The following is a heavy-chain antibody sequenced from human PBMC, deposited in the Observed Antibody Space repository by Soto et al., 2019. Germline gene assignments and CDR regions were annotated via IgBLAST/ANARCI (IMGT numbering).Heavy chain of an antibody. D-gene: IGHD3-10*01. CDR3: ARDARNYYGSGRYYYYYGMDV. CDR1: GFTFSSYG. Sequence: GGSLRLSCAASGFTFSSYGMHWVRQAPGKGLEWVAVIWYDGSNKYYADSVKGRFTISRGNSKNTLYLQMNSLRAEDTAVYYCARDARNYYGSGRYYYYYGMDVWGQGTTVTVSS. CDR2: IWYDGSNK. J-gene: IGHJ6*02. V-gene: IGHV3-33*01.